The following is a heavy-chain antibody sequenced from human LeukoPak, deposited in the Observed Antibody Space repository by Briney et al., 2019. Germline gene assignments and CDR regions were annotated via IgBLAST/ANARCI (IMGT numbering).Heavy chain of an antibody. Sequence: ASVTVSCKASGYTFTSYDINWVRQAAGQALEWMGWMNPNSGNTGYEQKFQGRVTMTRNTSINTAYMEVSSLRSEDTAVYYCASRVASRGTPLGYWGQGTLVTVSS. CDR2: MNPNSGNT. D-gene: IGHD2-15*01. CDR3: ASRVASRGTPLGY. CDR1: GYTFTSYD. V-gene: IGHV1-8*01. J-gene: IGHJ4*02.